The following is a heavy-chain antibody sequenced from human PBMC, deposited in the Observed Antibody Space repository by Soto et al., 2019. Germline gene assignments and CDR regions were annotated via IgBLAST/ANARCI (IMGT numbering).Heavy chain of an antibody. CDR3: ASKLGQLEVITPGHYYYGMDV. CDR1: GGTFSSYA. Sequence: SVKVSCKASGGTFSSYAISWVRQAPGQGXEWMGGIIPIFGTANYAQKFQGRVTITADESTSTAYMELSSLRSEDTAVYYCASKLGQLEVITPGHYYYGMDVWGQGTTVTVSS. V-gene: IGHV1-69*13. CDR2: IIPIFGTA. J-gene: IGHJ6*02. D-gene: IGHD3-22*01.